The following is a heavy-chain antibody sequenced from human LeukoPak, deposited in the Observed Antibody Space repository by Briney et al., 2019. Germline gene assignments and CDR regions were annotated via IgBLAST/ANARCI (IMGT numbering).Heavy chain of an antibody. J-gene: IGHJ6*03. Sequence: GGSLRLSCAASGFTFSDYYMSWIRQAPGKGLEWVSYISSSGSTIYYADSVKGRFTISRDNAKNSLYLQMSSLRAEDTAVYYCARAPNYDFWSCLSPLPHYMDVWGKGTTVTVSS. D-gene: IGHD3-3*01. CDR2: ISSSGSTI. V-gene: IGHV3-11*01. CDR3: ARAPNYDFWSCLSPLPHYMDV. CDR1: GFTFSDYY.